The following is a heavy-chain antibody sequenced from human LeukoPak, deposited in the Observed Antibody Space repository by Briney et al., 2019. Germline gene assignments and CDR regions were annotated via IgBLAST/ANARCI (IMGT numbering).Heavy chain of an antibody. CDR1: GGTFSSYA. D-gene: IGHD5-12*01. Sequence: SVTVSCKASGGTFSSYAISWVRQAPGQGLEWMGRIIPILGIANYAQKFQGRVTITADKSTSTAYMELSSLRSEDTAVYYCARVEMATLWHAFDIWGQGTMVTVSS. CDR3: ARVEMATLWHAFDI. J-gene: IGHJ3*02. V-gene: IGHV1-69*04. CDR2: IIPILGIA.